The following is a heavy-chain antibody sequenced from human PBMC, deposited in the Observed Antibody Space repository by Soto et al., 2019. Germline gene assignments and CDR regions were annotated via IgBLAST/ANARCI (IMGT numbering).Heavy chain of an antibody. CDR1: GGSISGSY. CDR2: VYYTGST. D-gene: IGHD6-19*01. CDR3: ARSVAVPGAHIDY. J-gene: IGHJ4*02. Sequence: QVQLQESGPGLVKPSETLSLTCSVSGGSISGSYWSWIRQSPGKGLEWLGYVYYTGSTNYSPSLRIRVSMSVDTSKNEFSLRLSSVTAADTAVYFCARSVAVPGAHIDYWGQGTQVTVSS. V-gene: IGHV4-59*01.